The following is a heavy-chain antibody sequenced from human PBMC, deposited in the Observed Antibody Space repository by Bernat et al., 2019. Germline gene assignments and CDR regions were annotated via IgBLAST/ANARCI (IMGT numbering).Heavy chain of an antibody. Sequence: EVQLVESGGGFVQPGGSLRLSCAASGFTFSNYWMHWVRQAPGKGLVLVSSISSDGSTTSYADSVKGRFTISRDNAKNTLFLQMNSLSAEDTAVYFCAREGSDTPYNWFDPWGQGTLVTVSS. CDR1: GFTFSNYW. CDR2: ISSDGSTT. CDR3: AREGSDTPYNWFDP. D-gene: IGHD5-18*01. J-gene: IGHJ5*02. V-gene: IGHV3-74*01.